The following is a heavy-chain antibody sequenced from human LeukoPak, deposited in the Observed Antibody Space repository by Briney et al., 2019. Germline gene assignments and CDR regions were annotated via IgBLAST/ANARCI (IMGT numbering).Heavy chain of an antibody. CDR1: GFTFSTYW. J-gene: IGHJ4*02. Sequence: GGSLRLSCAASGFTFSTYWMSWVRQAPGKGLEWVANIKQDGSDKFYVDSVKGRFTISRDNAKNSMYLQMNSLRAGDTAVYYCARVLPVASRDYWGQGTLVTVSS. CDR2: IKQDGSDK. D-gene: IGHD2-2*01. CDR3: ARVLPVASRDY. V-gene: IGHV3-7*01.